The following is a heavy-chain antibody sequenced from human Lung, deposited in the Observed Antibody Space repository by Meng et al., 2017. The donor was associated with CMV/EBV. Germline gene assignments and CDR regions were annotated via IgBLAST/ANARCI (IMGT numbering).Heavy chain of an antibody. CDR1: GFSFSDYY. V-gene: IGHV3-11*04. CDR2: ISSTGSSI. CDR3: ARDPRPGAYYFGRDV. D-gene: IGHD6-6*01. Sequence: GESLKISCAASGFSFSDYYMSWIRQAPGKGLEWVSYISSTGSSIYYADSVKGRFTISRDNAKNSLYLQMNSLRAEDTAMYYCARDPRPGAYYFGRDVWGQGTTVTVSS. J-gene: IGHJ6*02.